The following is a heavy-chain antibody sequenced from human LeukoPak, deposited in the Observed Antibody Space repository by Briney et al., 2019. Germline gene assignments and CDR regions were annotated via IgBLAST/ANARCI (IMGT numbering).Heavy chain of an antibody. CDR2: INPKTGGI. D-gene: IGHD3-10*01. J-gene: IGHJ4*02. CDR1: GYTFTDSY. Sequence: ASVKVSCKASGYTFTDSYMHWVRQAPGQGLEWMGLINPKTGGINYAQGFQGRVTMTRDTSIRTAYMELNSLRSDDTAVYYCARDGRLTIFVRGIITEGSPPKNWGQGTLVTASS. V-gene: IGHV1-2*02. CDR3: ARDGRLTIFVRGIITEGSPPKN.